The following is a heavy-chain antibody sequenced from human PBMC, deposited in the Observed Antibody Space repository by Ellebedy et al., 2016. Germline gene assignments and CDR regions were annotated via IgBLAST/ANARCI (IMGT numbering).Heavy chain of an antibody. Sequence: GGSLRLSCAASGFTFSSYAMHWVRQAPGKGLEWVAVISYDGSNKYYADSVKGRFTISRDNSKNTLYLQMNSLRAEDTAVYYCARDDGDSLAIDYWGQGTLVTVSS. V-gene: IGHV3-30-3*01. D-gene: IGHD4-17*01. CDR2: ISYDGSNK. CDR1: GFTFSSYA. J-gene: IGHJ4*02. CDR3: ARDDGDSLAIDY.